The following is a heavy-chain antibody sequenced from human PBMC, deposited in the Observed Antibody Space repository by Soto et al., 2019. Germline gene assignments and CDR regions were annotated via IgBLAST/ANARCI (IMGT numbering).Heavy chain of an antibody. CDR2: IYDSGST. J-gene: IGHJ4*02. CDR3: ARSSVVPVDYFDF. Sequence: PSETLCLTCSVSGDSLKNHYWAWIRHSPGKGLEWIGNIYDSGSTNYSPALKSRVSMSVDTSKNLFSLKMNSVTAADTAVYYCARSSVVPVDYFDFWGQGTVVTVSS. V-gene: IGHV4-59*11. CDR1: GDSLKNHY. D-gene: IGHD3-22*01.